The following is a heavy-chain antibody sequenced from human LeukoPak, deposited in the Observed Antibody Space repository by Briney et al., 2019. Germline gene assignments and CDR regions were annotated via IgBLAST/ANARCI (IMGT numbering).Heavy chain of an antibody. CDR2: ISPSGGST. V-gene: IGHV1-46*01. J-gene: IGHJ4*02. D-gene: IGHD2-15*01. Sequence: EASVKVSCKASGYTFASYYMQWARQAPGHGIEWMGIISPSGGSTSYAQKFQGRVTMTRDTSTSTVYMELSSLRSEDTAVYYCARGQLRYCSGGSCYNGGFDYWGQGTLVTISS. CDR3: ARGQLRYCSGGSCYNGGFDY. CDR1: GYTFASYY.